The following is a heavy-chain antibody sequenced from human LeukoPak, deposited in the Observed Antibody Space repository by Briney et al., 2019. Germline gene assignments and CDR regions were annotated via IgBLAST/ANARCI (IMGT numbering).Heavy chain of an antibody. J-gene: IGHJ5*02. CDR2: FDPEDGET. V-gene: IGHV1-24*01. D-gene: IGHD3-16*02. CDR3: ATVTITFGGVIVNNWFDP. CDR1: GYTLTELS. Sequence: ASVKVSCKVSGYTLTELSMHWVRQVPGKGLEWMGGFDPEDGETIYAQKFQGRVTMTEDTSTDTAYMELSSLRSEDTAVYYCATVTITFGGVIVNNWFDPWGQGTLVTVSP.